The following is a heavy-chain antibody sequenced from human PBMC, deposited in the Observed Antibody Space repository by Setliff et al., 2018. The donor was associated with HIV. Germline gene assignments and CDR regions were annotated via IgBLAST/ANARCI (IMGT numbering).Heavy chain of an antibody. J-gene: IGHJ6*03. V-gene: IGHV4-34*01. CDR2: INHDRTT. Sequence: SETLSLTCAVYGGSFSGYYWNWIRQPPGKGLEWIGEINHDRTTNYNPSLKSRVTISVDTSKNQFSLTLNSVTAADTAVYYCARGSRQLTIFGVVFKTNYYFMDVWGKGTAVTVSS. D-gene: IGHD3-3*01. CDR1: GGSFSGYY. CDR3: ARGSRQLTIFGVVFKTNYYFMDV.